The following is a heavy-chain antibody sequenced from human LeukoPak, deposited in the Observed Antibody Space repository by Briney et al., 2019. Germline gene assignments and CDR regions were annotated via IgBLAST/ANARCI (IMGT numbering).Heavy chain of an antibody. J-gene: IGHJ4*02. CDR1: GFTFSSYW. Sequence: GGSLRLSCAASGFTFSSYWMSWVRQAPGKGLEWVANIKQDGSEKYYVDSVKGRFTISRDNAKNSLYPQMNSLRAEDTAVYYCARDSLGRSGSRGDWLDYWGRGTLVTVSS. CDR2: IKQDGSEK. CDR3: ARDSLGRSGSRGDWLDY. V-gene: IGHV3-7*04. D-gene: IGHD3-10*01.